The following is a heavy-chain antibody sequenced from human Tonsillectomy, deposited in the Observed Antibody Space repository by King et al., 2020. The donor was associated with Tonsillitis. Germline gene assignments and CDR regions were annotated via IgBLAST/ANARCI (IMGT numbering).Heavy chain of an antibody. D-gene: IGHD6-19*01. Sequence: VQLVESGGGLVQPGRSLRLSCTASGLTFGDYAMSWFRQAPGKGLEWVGFIRSMAYGGTTEYAASVKGRFTISRDDSKGIAYLQMNSLKTEDTAVYYCTRQGRYSTGWYSFDYWGQGTLVTVSS. CDR3: TRQGRYSTGWYSFDY. V-gene: IGHV3-49*03. CDR2: IRSMAYGGTT. J-gene: IGHJ4*02. CDR1: GLTFGDYA.